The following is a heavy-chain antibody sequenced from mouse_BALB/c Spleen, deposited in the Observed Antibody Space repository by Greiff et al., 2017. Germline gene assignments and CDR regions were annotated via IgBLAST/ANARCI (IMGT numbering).Heavy chain of an antibody. J-gene: IGHJ4*01. D-gene: IGHD2-14*01. CDR2: ISSGSSTI. Sequence: EVKVVESGGGLVQPGGSRKLSCAASGFTFSSFGMHWVRQAPEKGLEWVAYISSGSSTIYYADTVKGRFTISRDNPKNTLFLQMTSLRSEDTAMYYCAREVRRAMDYWGQGTSVTVSS. V-gene: IGHV5-17*02. CDR1: GFTFSSFG. CDR3: AREVRRAMDY.